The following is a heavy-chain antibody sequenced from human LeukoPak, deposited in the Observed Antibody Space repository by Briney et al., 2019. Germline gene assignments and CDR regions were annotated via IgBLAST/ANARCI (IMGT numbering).Heavy chain of an antibody. CDR3: AREVGYSYGYSNRKGYYFDY. D-gene: IGHD5-18*01. Sequence: GASVKVSCKASGYTFTGYYMHWVRQAPGQGLEWMGWINPNSGGTNYAQKFQGRVTMTRDTSISTAYMELSRLRSDDTAVYYCAREVGYSYGYSNRKGYYFDYWGQGTLVTVSS. J-gene: IGHJ4*02. V-gene: IGHV1-2*02. CDR2: INPNSGGT. CDR1: GYTFTGYY.